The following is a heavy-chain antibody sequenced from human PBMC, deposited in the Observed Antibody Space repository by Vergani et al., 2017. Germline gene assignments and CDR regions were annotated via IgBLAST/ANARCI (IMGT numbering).Heavy chain of an antibody. D-gene: IGHD3-22*01. Sequence: EVQLVESGGGLVKPGGSLRLSCAASGFTFSSYSMNWVRQTPGKGLEWVSAIGTAGDTYYPGSVKGRFNISSENAKNALYRQMNSLRAGDTAVYYCARASSGYPETFDYWGQGTLVTVSS. CDR1: GFTFSSYS. CDR3: ARASSGYPETFDY. V-gene: IGHV3-13*01. CDR2: IGTAGDT. J-gene: IGHJ4*02.